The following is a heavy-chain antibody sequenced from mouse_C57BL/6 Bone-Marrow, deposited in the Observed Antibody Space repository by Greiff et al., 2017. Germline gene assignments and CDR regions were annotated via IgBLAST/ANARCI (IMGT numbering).Heavy chain of an antibody. Sequence: VQGVESGAELVRPGTSVKVSCKASGYAFTNYLIEWVKQRPGQGLEWIGVINPGSGGTNYNEKFKGKATLTADKSSSTAYMQLSSLTSEDSAVYFCARWWVYFDYWGQGTTLTVSS. J-gene: IGHJ2*01. CDR3: ARWWVYFDY. V-gene: IGHV1-54*01. D-gene: IGHD1-1*02. CDR2: INPGSGGT. CDR1: GYAFTNYL.